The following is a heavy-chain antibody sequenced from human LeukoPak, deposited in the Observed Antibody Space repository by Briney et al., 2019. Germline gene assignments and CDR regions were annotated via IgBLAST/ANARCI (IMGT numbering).Heavy chain of an antibody. D-gene: IGHD3-10*01. J-gene: IGHJ6*02. CDR3: ARDLPITMVRGVTFYYYYGMDV. V-gene: IGHV3-30-3*01. CDR1: GLTFSSYA. Sequence: GGSLRLSCAASGLTFSSYAMHWFRQAPGKGLEWVAVISYDGSNKYYADSVKGRFTIPRDNSKNTLYLQMNSLRAEDTAVYYCARDLPITMVRGVTFYYYYGMDVWGQGTTVTVSS. CDR2: ISYDGSNK.